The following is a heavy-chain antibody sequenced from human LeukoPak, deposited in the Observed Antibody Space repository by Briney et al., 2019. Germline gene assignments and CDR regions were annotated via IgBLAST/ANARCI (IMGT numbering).Heavy chain of an antibody. CDR3: ARDLGDYYDSSGYYPLDY. CDR1: GFTFSDYY. D-gene: IGHD3-22*01. CDR2: ISISGSTI. J-gene: IGHJ4*02. Sequence: PGGSLRLSCAASGFTFSDYYMSWIRQAPGKGLEWVSYISISGSTIYYADSVKGRFTISRDNAKNSLYLQMNSLRAGDTAVYYCARDLGDYYDSSGYYPLDYWGQGTLVTVSS. V-gene: IGHV3-11*04.